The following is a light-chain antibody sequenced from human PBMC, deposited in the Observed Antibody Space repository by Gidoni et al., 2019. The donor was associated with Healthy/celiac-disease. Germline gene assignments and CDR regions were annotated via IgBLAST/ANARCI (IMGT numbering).Light chain of an antibody. V-gene: IGKV3-11*01. CDR1: QSVSSY. J-gene: IGKJ1*01. CDR3: QQRSNWPPWT. Sequence: IVLTQSSATLSLSHGERATLSCRASQSVSSYLAWYQQKPGQAPRRLIYYASNRPPGIPARCSGGGSWTDFTLTISSLEPEDFAVYYCQQRSNWPPWTFGQGTKVEIK. CDR2: YAS.